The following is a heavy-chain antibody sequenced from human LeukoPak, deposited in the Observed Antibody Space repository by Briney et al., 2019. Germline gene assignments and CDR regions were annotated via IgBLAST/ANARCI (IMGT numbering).Heavy chain of an antibody. Sequence: GGSLRLSCAASGFTFSSYSMNWVRQAPGKGLEWVSSIRSSSSYIYYADSVKGRFTISRDNAKNSLYLQMNSLRAEDTAVYYCARDQSYGSGSYGRDYWGQGTLVTVSS. CDR3: ARDQSYGSGSYGRDY. CDR2: IRSSSSYI. V-gene: IGHV3-21*01. CDR1: GFTFSSYS. J-gene: IGHJ4*02. D-gene: IGHD3-10*01.